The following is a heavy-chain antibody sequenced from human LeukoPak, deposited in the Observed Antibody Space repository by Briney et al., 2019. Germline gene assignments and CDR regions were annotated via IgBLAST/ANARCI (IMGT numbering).Heavy chain of an antibody. D-gene: IGHD2-2*01. CDR3: ARGSSTNSDAFDI. J-gene: IGHJ3*02. V-gene: IGHV3-7*03. CDR1: GFTFSSYW. Sequence: GGSLRLSCAASGFTFSSYWMSWVRQAPGKGLEWVANIKQDGSEKYYVDSVKGRFTISRDNAKNSLYLQMNSLSAEDTAVYYCARGSSTNSDAFDIWGQGTMVTVSS. CDR2: IKQDGSEK.